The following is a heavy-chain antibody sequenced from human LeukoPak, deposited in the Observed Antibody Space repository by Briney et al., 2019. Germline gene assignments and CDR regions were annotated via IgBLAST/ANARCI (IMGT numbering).Heavy chain of an antibody. CDR2: ISGSGGST. CDR1: GFTFSSYA. J-gene: IGHJ5*02. CDR3: AKLPGVVVPAAIVWFDP. Sequence: GGSLRLSCAASGFTFSSYAMSWVRQAPGKGLEWVSAISGSGGSTYYADSVKGRFTISRDNSKNTLYLQTNSLRAEDTAVYYCAKLPGVVVPAAIVWFDPWGQGTLVTVSS. D-gene: IGHD2-2*02. V-gene: IGHV3-23*01.